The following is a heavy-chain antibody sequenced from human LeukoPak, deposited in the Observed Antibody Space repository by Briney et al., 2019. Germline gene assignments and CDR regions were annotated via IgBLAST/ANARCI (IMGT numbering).Heavy chain of an antibody. CDR2: ISYDGSNK. Sequence: GGSLRLSCAASGFTFSSYGMHWVRQAPGKGLEWVAVISYDGSNKYYADSVKGRFTISRDNSKNTLYLQMNSLRAEDTAVYYCAKEGGYYGSGPTAFDIWGQGTMVTVSS. V-gene: IGHV3-30*18. CDR1: GFTFSSYG. CDR3: AKEGGYYGSGPTAFDI. J-gene: IGHJ3*02. D-gene: IGHD3-10*01.